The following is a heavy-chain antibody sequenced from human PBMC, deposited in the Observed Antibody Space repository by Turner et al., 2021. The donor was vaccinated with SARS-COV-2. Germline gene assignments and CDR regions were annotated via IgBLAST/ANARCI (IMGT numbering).Heavy chain of an antibody. CDR3: ASQEALVPSYYYYYYVMDV. V-gene: IGHV4-39*01. CDR1: GGSSRSSSYY. D-gene: IGHD3-10*01. Sequence: QLPLQECGPGQVKPSESLSLTCTCSGGSSRSSSYYWGWIRQLPGKGLEWSGSIYYSGSTYYNPTLKSRVTISVDTSKNQFSLKVNSVTAEDTAVYYCASQEALVPSYYYYYYVMDVWGQGTTVTVSS. CDR2: IYYSGST. J-gene: IGHJ6*02.